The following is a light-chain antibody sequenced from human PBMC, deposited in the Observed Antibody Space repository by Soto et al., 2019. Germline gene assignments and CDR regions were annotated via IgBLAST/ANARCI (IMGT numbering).Light chain of an antibody. CDR2: GAS. CDR1: QSVSSSY. CDR3: QQYSRSPFT. J-gene: IGKJ3*01. Sequence: EIVLTQSPGTLSLSPGERATLSCRASQSVSSSYLAWYQQKPGQAPRLLIYGASSRATGIPCRLSGSGSGTDFTLTISRLEPEDFAVYYCQQYSRSPFTFGPGTKVDIK. V-gene: IGKV3-20*01.